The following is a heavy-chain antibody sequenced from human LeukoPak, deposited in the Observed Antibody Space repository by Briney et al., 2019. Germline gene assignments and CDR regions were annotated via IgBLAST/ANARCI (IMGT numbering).Heavy chain of an antibody. CDR2: INPNSGGT. V-gene: IGHV1-2*02. Sequence: ASVKVSCQASGYTFTGQYIHWVRQAPGQGLEWMGWINPNSGGTNYAQKFQGRVTMTRDTSISTAYMELSRLRSDDTAVYYCARARVAGLMEDYFDYWGQGTLVTVSS. J-gene: IGHJ4*02. CDR1: GYTFTGQY. CDR3: ARARVAGLMEDYFDY. D-gene: IGHD6-19*01.